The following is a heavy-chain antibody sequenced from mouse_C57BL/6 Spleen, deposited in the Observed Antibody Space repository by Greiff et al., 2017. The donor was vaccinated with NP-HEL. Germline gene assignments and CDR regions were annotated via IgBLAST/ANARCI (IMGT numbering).Heavy chain of an antibody. J-gene: IGHJ2*01. CDR3: ARESQDYFDY. CDR2: INPNNGGT. D-gene: IGHD3-2*02. Sequence: VQLQQSGPELVKPGASVKISCKASGYTFTDYYMNWVKQSHGKSLEWIGDINPNNGGTSYNQKFKGKATLTVDKSSSTAYMELRSLTSEDSAVYYCARESQDYFDYWGQGTTLTVSS. V-gene: IGHV1-26*01. CDR1: GYTFTDYY.